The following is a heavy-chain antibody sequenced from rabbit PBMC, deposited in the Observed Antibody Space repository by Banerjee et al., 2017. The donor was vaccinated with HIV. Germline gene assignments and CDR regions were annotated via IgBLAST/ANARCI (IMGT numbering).Heavy chain of an antibody. D-gene: IGHD1-1*01. V-gene: IGHV1S45*01. Sequence: QEQLVESGGGLVKPGASLTLTCTASGADFSSGYWICWVRQAPGKGLEWIGCIAGGSSGSTHYASWAKGRFTISKTSSTTVTLRTTSLTAADTATYFCARDINTSFKLWGQGTLVTVS. CDR2: IAGGSSGST. CDR1: GADFSSGYW. J-gene: IGHJ4*01. CDR3: ARDINTSFKL.